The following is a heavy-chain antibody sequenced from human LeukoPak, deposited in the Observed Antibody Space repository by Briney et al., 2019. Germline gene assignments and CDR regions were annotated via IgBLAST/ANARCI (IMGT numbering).Heavy chain of an antibody. D-gene: IGHD3-16*01. J-gene: IGHJ5*02. CDR3: ARDRRETMITFGGVMTAGWFDP. Sequence: GGSLRLSCAASGFTVSSNYMSWVRQAPGKGLEWVSVIYIGGSTYYADSVKGRFTISRDNSKNTLYLQMNSLRAEDTAVYYCARDRRETMITFGGVMTAGWFDPWGQGTLVTVSS. V-gene: IGHV3-53*01. CDR2: IYIGGST. CDR1: GFTVSSNY.